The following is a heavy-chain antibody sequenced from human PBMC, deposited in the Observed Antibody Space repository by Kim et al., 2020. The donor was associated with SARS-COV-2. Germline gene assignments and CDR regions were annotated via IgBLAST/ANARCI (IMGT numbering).Heavy chain of an antibody. J-gene: IGHJ6*02. V-gene: IGHV4-38-2*02. D-gene: IGHD6-19*01. CDR2: IYHSGST. Sequence: SETLSLTCTVSGYSISSGYYWGWIRQPPGKGLEWIGSIYHSGSTYYNPSLKSRVTISVDTSKNQFSLKLSSVTAADTAVYYCARVKVGARLGVADGMDVWGQGTTVTVSS. CDR1: GYSISSGYY. CDR3: ARVKVGARLGVADGMDV.